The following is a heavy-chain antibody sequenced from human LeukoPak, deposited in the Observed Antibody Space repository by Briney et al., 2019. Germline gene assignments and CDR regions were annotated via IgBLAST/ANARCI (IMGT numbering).Heavy chain of an antibody. Sequence: AGGSLRLSYAASGFPFSSYEMIGVPEAPGKGLEEGSYIGMSGSTIPYADSAKGRFTISRDNAKNSLYLQMNTLRAEHTAVYYCARDYYSSGWYDYWGQGTLVTVSS. V-gene: IGHV3-48*03. D-gene: IGHD6-19*01. CDR2: IGMSGSTI. CDR3: ARDYYSSGWYDY. J-gene: IGHJ4*02. CDR1: GFPFSSYE.